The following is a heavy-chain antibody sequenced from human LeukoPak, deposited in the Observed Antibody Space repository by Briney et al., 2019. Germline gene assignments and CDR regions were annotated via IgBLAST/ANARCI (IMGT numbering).Heavy chain of an antibody. CDR3: GRWVWNGLGGFGP. CDR1: GFTFSSYG. Sequence: QPGRSLRLSCAASGFTFSSYGMHWVRQAPGKGLEWVAVIWYDGSNKYYADSVKGRFTISRDNSKNTLYLQMNSLRAEDTAVYYCGRWVWNGLGGFGPLGQGTLVNVSS. CDR2: IWYDGSNK. V-gene: IGHV3-33*01. J-gene: IGHJ5*02. D-gene: IGHD1-1*01.